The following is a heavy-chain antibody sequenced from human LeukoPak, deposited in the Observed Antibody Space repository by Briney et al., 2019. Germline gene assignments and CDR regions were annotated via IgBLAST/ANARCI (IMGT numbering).Heavy chain of an antibody. CDR2: MQYDGSNK. Sequence: GGSLRLSCAASGFTFSTYGMHWVRQTPGKGLEWVTFMQYDGSNKYYTDSVKGRFTISRDNSKSTLYLQMNSLRPEDTAVYYCAKAGHDYGDYFDYWGQGTLVTVSS. CDR3: AKAGHDYGDYFDY. J-gene: IGHJ4*02. D-gene: IGHD4-17*01. V-gene: IGHV3-30*02. CDR1: GFTFSTYG.